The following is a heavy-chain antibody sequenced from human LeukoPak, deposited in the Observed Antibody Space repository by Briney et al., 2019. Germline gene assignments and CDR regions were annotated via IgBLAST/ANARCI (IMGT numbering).Heavy chain of an antibody. CDR2: VSGSGSST. CDR3: AKLTDFWSGYRPLHYMDV. V-gene: IGHV3-23*01. J-gene: IGHJ6*03. Sequence: GGSLRLSCAASGFTFSSHAMSWVRQAPGKGLEWVSTVSGSGSSTYYADSVEGRFAISRDNSKSTLYLQMNRLRAEDSAVYYCAKLTDFWSGYRPLHYMDVWGKGTTVT. CDR1: GFTFSSHA. D-gene: IGHD3-3*01.